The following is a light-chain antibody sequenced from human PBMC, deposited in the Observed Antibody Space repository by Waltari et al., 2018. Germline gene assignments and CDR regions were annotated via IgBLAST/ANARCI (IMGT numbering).Light chain of an antibody. J-gene: IGKJ2*01. CDR2: GAS. CDR1: QSVSSN. Sequence: ETVMTQSPATLSVSPGERATLSCRASQSVSSNLAWYQQKPGQAPRLLIYGASTRATGIPARFSGSGSGTEFTLTISSLQSEDFAGYYCQQYNNLVTFGQGTKLEI. V-gene: IGKV3-15*01. CDR3: QQYNNLVT.